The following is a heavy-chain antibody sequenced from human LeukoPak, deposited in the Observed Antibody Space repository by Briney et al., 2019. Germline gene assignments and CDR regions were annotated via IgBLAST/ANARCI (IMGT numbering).Heavy chain of an antibody. CDR3: TRDEHKGSATFNY. V-gene: IGHV1-69*13. Sequence: SVKVSCKASGGIFRSAAMSWVRQAPGQGLEWVGHIILMFGTTTYAQKFQGRVTVTADESTRTVYMGLNSLTSDDTAIYYCTRDEHKGSATFNYWGQGTLVIVSS. CDR1: GGIFRSAA. D-gene: IGHD3-10*01. CDR2: IILMFGTT. J-gene: IGHJ4*02.